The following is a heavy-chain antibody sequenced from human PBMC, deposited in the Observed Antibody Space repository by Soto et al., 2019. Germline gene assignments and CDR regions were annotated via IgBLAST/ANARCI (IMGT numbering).Heavy chain of an antibody. CDR1: GYTFTSYG. V-gene: IGHV1-18*01. J-gene: IGHJ4*02. CDR3: ARGRKGIAVAGTSDY. CDR2: ISAYNGNT. Sequence: AASVKVSCKASGYTFTSYGISWVRQAPGQGLEWMGWISAYNGNTNYAQKLQGRVTMTTDTSTSTAYMELRSLRSDDTAVYYCARGRKGIAVAGTSDYWGQGTLVTVSS. D-gene: IGHD6-19*01.